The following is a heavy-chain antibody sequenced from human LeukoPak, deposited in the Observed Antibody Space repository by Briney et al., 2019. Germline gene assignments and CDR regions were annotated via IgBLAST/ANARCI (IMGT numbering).Heavy chain of an antibody. Sequence: SETLSLTCTVSGGSIGFYFWSWIRQPAGKGLEWIGRINDNGGTNYNPSLKSRVTVSVDTSKSQFSLKLRSVTADDTSVYYCVRDELRTTYRFSWDPWGQGLLV. CDR2: INDNGGT. CDR3: VRDELRTTYRFSWDP. D-gene: IGHD3-16*02. V-gene: IGHV4-4*07. J-gene: IGHJ5*02. CDR1: GGSIGFYF.